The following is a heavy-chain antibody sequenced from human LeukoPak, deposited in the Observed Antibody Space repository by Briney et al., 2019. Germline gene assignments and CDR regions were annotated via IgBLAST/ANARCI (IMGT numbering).Heavy chain of an antibody. J-gene: IGHJ5*02. D-gene: IGHD2-2*01. V-gene: IGHV4-39*01. CDR2: IYYSGST. Sequence: SQTLSLTCTVSGGSISTGDYYWGWIRQPPGKGLEWIGSIYYSGSTYYNPSLKSRVTISVDTSKNQFSLKLSSVTAADTAVYYCARQPRDCSSTSCYGDWFDPWGQGTLVTVSS. CDR3: ARQPRDCSSTSCYGDWFDP. CDR1: GGSISTGDYY.